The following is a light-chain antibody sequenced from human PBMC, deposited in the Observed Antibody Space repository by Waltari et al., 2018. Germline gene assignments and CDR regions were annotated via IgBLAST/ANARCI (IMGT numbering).Light chain of an antibody. J-gene: IGLJ2*01. V-gene: IGLV3-19*01. CDR2: GKN. Sequence: SSELTPDPAVSVALGQAVTITCQGDSLGIYYANRYQQKPGQAPVLFIYGKNTRPSGIPDRFSGSSAGNTVSLTITGAQAEDEADYYCNSRYNSGNHRVFGGGTKLTVL. CDR3: NSRYNSGNHRV. CDR1: SLGIYY.